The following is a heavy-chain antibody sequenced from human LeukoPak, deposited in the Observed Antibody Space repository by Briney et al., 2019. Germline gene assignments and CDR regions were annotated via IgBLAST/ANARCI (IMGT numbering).Heavy chain of an antibody. D-gene: IGHD3-22*01. J-gene: IGHJ3*02. CDR1: RFTFSSYA. V-gene: IGHV3-23*01. CDR3: AKSITMIVVVKYAFDI. Sequence: GGSLRLSCAASRFTFSSYAMSWVRQAPGKGLEWVSAISGSGGSTYYADSVKGRFTISRDNSKNTLYLQMNSLRAEDTAVYYCAKSITMIVVVKYAFDIWGQGTMVTVSS. CDR2: ISGSGGST.